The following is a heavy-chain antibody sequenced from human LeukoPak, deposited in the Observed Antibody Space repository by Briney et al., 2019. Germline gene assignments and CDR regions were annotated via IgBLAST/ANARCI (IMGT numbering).Heavy chain of an antibody. CDR1: GGSISSGDYY. V-gene: IGHV4-30-4*08. Sequence: PSETLSLTCTVSGGSISSGDYYWSWIRQPPGKGLEWIGYIYYSGSTYYNPSLKSRVTISVDTSKNQFSLKLSSVTAADTAVYYCARDYGSGRCVDYWGQGTLVTVSS. CDR2: IYYSGST. J-gene: IGHJ4*02. CDR3: ARDYGSGRCVDY. D-gene: IGHD3-10*01.